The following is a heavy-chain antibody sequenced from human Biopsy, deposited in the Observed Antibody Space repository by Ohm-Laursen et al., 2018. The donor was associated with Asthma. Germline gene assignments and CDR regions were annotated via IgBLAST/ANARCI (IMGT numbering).Heavy chain of an antibody. D-gene: IGHD6-6*01. Sequence: GTLSLTCTVSGDSIRRDYWSWIRQPPGRGLEWVGYIYYSGSTNYNPSLTSRITISVDASKNQFSLKLNSVTAADTAIYYCAVYSSGGFDYWGQGSLVTVSS. V-gene: IGHV4-59*03. J-gene: IGHJ4*02. CDR1: GDSIRRDY. CDR2: IYYSGST. CDR3: AVYSSGGFDY.